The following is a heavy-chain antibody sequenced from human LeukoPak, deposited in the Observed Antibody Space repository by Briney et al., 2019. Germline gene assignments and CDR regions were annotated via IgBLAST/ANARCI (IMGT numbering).Heavy chain of an antibody. CDR2: IYYSGST. CDR3: ARGKNYYDSSLGDY. CDR1: GGSISSGDYY. Sequence: PSQTLSLTCTVSGGSISSGDYYWSWIRQPPGKGLEWIGYIYYSGSTYYNPSLKSRVTISVDTSKNQFSLKLSSVTAADTAVYYCARGKNYYDSSLGDYWGQGTLVTVSS. V-gene: IGHV4-30-4*08. J-gene: IGHJ4*02. D-gene: IGHD3-22*01.